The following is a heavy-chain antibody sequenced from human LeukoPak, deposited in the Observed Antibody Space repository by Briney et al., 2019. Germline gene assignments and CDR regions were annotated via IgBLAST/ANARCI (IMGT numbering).Heavy chain of an antibody. CDR1: GGSISSYY. D-gene: IGHD6-6*01. CDR3: ASTTDSSSSVDHFDY. CDR2: IYTSGST. V-gene: IGHV4-4*07. Sequence: NSSETLSLTCTVSGGSISSYYWSWIRQPAGKGLEWIGRIYTSGSTNYNPSLKSRVTMSVDTSKNQFSLKLSSVTAADTAVYYCASTTDSSSSVDHFDYWGQGTLVTVSS. J-gene: IGHJ4*02.